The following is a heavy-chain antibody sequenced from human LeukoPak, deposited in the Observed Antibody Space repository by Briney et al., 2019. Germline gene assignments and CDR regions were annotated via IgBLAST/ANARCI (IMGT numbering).Heavy chain of an antibody. J-gene: IGHJ6*03. CDR3: ARPLQLSGSHQSPYYYYMDV. CDR1: GGSISSSSYY. V-gene: IGHV4-39*01. D-gene: IGHD3-10*01. Sequence: PSETLSLTCTVSGGSISSSSYYWCWIRQPPGKGLEWIGSIYYSGSTYYNPSLKSRVTISVDTTKNQFSLKLSSVTATDTAVYYCARPLQLSGSHQSPYYYYMDVWGKGTTVTVSS. CDR2: IYYSGST.